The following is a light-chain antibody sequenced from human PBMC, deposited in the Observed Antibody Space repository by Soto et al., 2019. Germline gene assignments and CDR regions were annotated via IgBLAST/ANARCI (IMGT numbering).Light chain of an antibody. CDR2: GAS. V-gene: IGKV3-15*01. CDR1: QSVSST. Sequence: EIVMTQSPATLSVSPGERVTLSCRASQSVSSTLAWYQQKPGQAPRLLIYGASTRATDIPARFSGSGSGTEFTLTISSLQSEDFAVYYCQQDNNWPRTFGQGNKLEIK. J-gene: IGKJ2*01. CDR3: QQDNNWPRT.